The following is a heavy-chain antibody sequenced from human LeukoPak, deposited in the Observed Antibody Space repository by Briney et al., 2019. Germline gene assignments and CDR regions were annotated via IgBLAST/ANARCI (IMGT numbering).Heavy chain of an antibody. Sequence: GESLKISCAASGFTFSSDGIHWVRQAPGKGLEWVAFVSNNGIDKHYGDSVQGRFSISRDNSKNTLYLEMKSLRVEDTAMYYCAKGITRDSYYLDYWGQGTLVTVSS. CDR1: GFTFSSDG. CDR2: VSNNGIDK. J-gene: IGHJ4*02. D-gene: IGHD1-20*01. V-gene: IGHV3-30*02. CDR3: AKGITRDSYYLDY.